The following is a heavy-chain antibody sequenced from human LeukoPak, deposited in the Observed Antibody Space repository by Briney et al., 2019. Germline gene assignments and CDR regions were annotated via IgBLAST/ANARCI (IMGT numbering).Heavy chain of an antibody. CDR3: ARDPTDSSPDAFDI. J-gene: IGHJ3*02. CDR2: IYHSGST. Sequence: SETLSLTCAVSGGSISSGGYSWSWIRQPPGKGLEWIGYIYHSGSTYYNPSLKSRVTISVDRSKNQFSLKLSSVTAADTAVYYCARDPTDSSPDAFDIWGQGTMVTVSS. CDR1: GGSISSGGYS. V-gene: IGHV4-30-2*01. D-gene: IGHD3-22*01.